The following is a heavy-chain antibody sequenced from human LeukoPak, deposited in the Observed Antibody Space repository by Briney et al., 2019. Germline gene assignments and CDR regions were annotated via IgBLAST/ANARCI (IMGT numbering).Heavy chain of an antibody. CDR3: ARGYYDYVWGSYRPAPYYFDY. CDR1: GYSISSGYY. J-gene: IGHJ4*02. V-gene: IGHV4-38-2*02. Sequence: SETLSLTCTVSGYSISSGYYWGWIRQPPGKGLEWIGSIYHSGSTYYNPSLKSRVTISVDTSKNQFSLKLSSVTAADTAVYYCARGYYDYVWGSYRPAPYYFDYWGQGTLVTVSS. D-gene: IGHD3-16*02. CDR2: IYHSGST.